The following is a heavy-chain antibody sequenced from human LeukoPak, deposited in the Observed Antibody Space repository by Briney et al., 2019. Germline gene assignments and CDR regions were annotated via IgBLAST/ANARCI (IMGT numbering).Heavy chain of an antibody. D-gene: IGHD1-26*01. CDR2: IFPIFATA. CDR3: ARESGSYEAYFDY. V-gene: IGHV1-69*13. CDR1: GGTFSSYA. Sequence: SVRVSCKASGGTFSSYAISWVRQAPGQGLEWMGRIFPIFATANYAQKFQGRVTITADESTSTAYMELSSLRSEDTAVYYCARESGSYEAYFDYWGQGTLVTVSS. J-gene: IGHJ4*02.